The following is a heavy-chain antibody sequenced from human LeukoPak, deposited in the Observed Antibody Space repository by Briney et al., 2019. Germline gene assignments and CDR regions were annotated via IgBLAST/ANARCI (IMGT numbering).Heavy chain of an antibody. CDR2: ISANSGKT. D-gene: IGHD3-16*02. V-gene: IGHV1-18*01. Sequence: ASVKVSCKASGYTFTDNGISWVRQAPGEGLEWMGWISANSGKTNYAQRFQGRVTMTRETSSSTVYVELRSLRSDDTAVYFCARDKNYRFDYWGQGTLVSVTS. CDR3: ARDKNYRFDY. CDR1: GYTFTDNG. J-gene: IGHJ4*02.